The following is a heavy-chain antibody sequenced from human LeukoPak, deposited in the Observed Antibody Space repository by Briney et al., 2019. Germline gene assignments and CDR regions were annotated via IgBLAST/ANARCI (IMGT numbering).Heavy chain of an antibody. D-gene: IGHD3/OR15-3a*01. CDR2: IYYSGST. CDR1: GGSISSGDYY. CDR3: AREAEKDCWFDP. J-gene: IGHJ5*02. Sequence: SQTLSLTCTVSGGSISSGDYYWSWIRQPPGKALEWIGYIYYSGSTYYNPSLKSRVTISVDASKNQFSLKLSSVTAADTAVYYCAREAEKDCWFDPWGQGTLVTVSS. V-gene: IGHV4-30-4*08.